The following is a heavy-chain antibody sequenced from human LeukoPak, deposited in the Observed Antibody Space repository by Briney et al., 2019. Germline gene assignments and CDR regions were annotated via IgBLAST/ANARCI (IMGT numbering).Heavy chain of an antibody. Sequence: GGSLRLSCAAPGFTFSSYSMNWVRQAPGKGLEWVSYISSSSSTIYYADSVKGRFTISRDNAKNSLYLQMNSLRAEDTAVYYCARSSIVVVPAAYYFDYWGQGTLVTVSS. CDR3: ARSSIVVVPAAYYFDY. V-gene: IGHV3-48*01. CDR1: GFTFSSYS. D-gene: IGHD2-2*01. CDR2: ISSSSSTI. J-gene: IGHJ4*02.